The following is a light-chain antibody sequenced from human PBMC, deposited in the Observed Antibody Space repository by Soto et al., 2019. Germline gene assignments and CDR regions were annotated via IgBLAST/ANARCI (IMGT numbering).Light chain of an antibody. Sequence: EIVLTQSPGTLSLSPGERATLSCRASQSISNKYLAWYQQEPGQAPRLLIHGVSIRATGIPDRFSGSGSGTDFTLTINRLKPEDFAVYYCQLYSGSPWTFGQGTKVEIK. CDR3: QLYSGSPWT. CDR1: QSISNKY. V-gene: IGKV3-20*01. J-gene: IGKJ1*01. CDR2: GVS.